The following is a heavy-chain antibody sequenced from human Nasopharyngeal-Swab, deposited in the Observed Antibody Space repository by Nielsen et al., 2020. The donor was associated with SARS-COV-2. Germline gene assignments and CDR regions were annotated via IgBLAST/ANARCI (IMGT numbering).Heavy chain of an antibody. D-gene: IGHD3-9*01. CDR3: ARMYYDILTGWYYYYGMDV. J-gene: IGHJ6*02. Sequence: WARQAPGQGLEWMGWISAYNGNTDYAQKLQGRVTMTTDTSTSTAYMELRSLRSDDTAVYYCARMYYDILTGWYYYYGMDVWGQGTTVTVSS. CDR2: ISAYNGNT. V-gene: IGHV1-18*01.